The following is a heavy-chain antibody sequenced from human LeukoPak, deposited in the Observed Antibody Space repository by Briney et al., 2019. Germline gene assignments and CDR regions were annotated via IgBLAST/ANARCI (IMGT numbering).Heavy chain of an antibody. Sequence: PGGSLRLSCAASGFTFSSTSMSWVRQAPGKGLEWVAVTVGGGDGTYYADSVKGRFTISRDNSKNMEYLQMNSLRPEDTAVYYCARWAYSYDALDTWGQGTMVTVSS. V-gene: IGHV3-23*01. D-gene: IGHD3-16*01. CDR3: ARWAYSYDALDT. J-gene: IGHJ3*02. CDR1: GFTFSSTS. CDR2: TVGGGDGT.